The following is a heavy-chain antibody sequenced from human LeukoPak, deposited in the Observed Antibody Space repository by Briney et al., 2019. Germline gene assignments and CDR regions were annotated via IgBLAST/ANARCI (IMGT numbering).Heavy chain of an antibody. V-gene: IGHV3-66*01. CDR3: ARVGSGNTYGYADY. CDR2: FYNGINT. J-gene: IGHJ4*02. Sequence: GGSLRLSCAAAGLTVSSNYMTWVRQAPGEGLEWVSVFYNGINTYYADSVKGRFTTSRDNSKSTLYLQMNSLRVEDTAVYFCARVGSGNTYGYADYWGQGTLVTVSS. CDR1: GLTVSSNY. D-gene: IGHD5-18*01.